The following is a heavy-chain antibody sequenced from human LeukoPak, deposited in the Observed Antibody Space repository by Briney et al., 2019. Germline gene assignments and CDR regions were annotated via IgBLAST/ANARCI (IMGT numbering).Heavy chain of an antibody. CDR1: GGSISSYY. CDR3: ARDVNCGGDCFSGNAFDI. V-gene: IGHV4-59*12. Sequence: SETLSLTCTVSGGSISSYYWSWIRQPPGKGLKWIGYIYYSGSTNYNPSLKSRVTISVDTSKNQFSLKLSSVTAADTAVYYCARDVNCGGDCFSGNAFDIWGQGTMVTVSS. D-gene: IGHD2-21*02. CDR2: IYYSGST. J-gene: IGHJ3*02.